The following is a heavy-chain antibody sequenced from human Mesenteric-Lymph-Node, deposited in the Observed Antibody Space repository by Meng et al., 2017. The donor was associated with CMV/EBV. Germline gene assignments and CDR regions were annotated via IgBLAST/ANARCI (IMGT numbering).Heavy chain of an antibody. D-gene: IGHD1-1*01. CDR2: INHSGST. J-gene: IGHJ6*02. CDR3: ARATGTFGMDV. CDR1: GGSFTGYY. Sequence: SETLSLTCAVQGGSFTGYYWSWIRQPPGKGLEWIGEINHSGSTNYNPSLKSRVTITVDTSKNQFSLKLSSVTAADTAVYYCARATGTFGMDVWGQGTTVTVSS. V-gene: IGHV4-34*01.